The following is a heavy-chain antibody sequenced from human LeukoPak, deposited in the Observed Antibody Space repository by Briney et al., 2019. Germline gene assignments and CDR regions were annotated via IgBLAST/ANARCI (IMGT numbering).Heavy chain of an antibody. V-gene: IGHV1-2*02. CDR2: INPNSGGT. CDR3: ATFSSGWPGYFDY. Sequence: ASVKVSCKASGYTFTGYYMHWVRQAPGQGLEWMGWINPNSGGTNYAQKFQGRVTMTRDTSISTAYMELSRLRSDDTAVYYCATFSSGWPGYFDYWGQGTLVTVS. CDR1: GYTFTGYY. D-gene: IGHD6-19*01. J-gene: IGHJ4*02.